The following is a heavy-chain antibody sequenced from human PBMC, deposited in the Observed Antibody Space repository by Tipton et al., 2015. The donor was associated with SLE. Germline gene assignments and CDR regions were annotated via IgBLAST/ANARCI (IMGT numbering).Heavy chain of an antibody. Sequence: SLRLSCAASEFTFSTYWMSWVRQAPGKGLGWVANIKQDGGETYYVDSVKGRFTISRDNAQNSLYLQMNSLRAEDTAVYYCARSSSGGYGEYFQHWGLGTLVVVSS. D-gene: IGHD6-19*01. V-gene: IGHV3-7*01. CDR3: ARSSSGGYGEYFQH. CDR1: EFTFSTYW. CDR2: IKQDGGET. J-gene: IGHJ1*01.